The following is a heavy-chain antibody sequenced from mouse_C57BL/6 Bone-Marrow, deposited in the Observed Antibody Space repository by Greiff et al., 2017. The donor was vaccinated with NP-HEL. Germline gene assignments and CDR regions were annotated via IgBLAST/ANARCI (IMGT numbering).Heavy chain of an antibody. J-gene: IGHJ2*01. D-gene: IGHD4-1*01. V-gene: IGHV14-4*01. CDR3: TGNWAFDY. CDR2: IDPENGDT. Sequence: DVQLQESGAELVRPGASVKLSCTASGFNIKDDYMHWVKQRPEQGLEWIGWIDPENGDTEYASKFQGKATITADTSSNTAYLQLSSLTSEDTAVYYCTGNWAFDYWGQGTTLTVSS. CDR1: GFNIKDDY.